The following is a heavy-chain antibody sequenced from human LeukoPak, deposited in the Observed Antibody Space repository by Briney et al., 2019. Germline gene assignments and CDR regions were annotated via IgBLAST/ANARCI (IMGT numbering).Heavy chain of an antibody. CDR2: IYTGGST. J-gene: IGHJ3*02. Sequence: SETLSLTCTVSGGSISSYYWSWIRQPAGKGLEWIGRIYTGGSTNYNPSLKSRVTMSVDTSKNQFSLKLSSVTAADTAVYYCASAPVVGFHTENAFDIWGQGTMVTVSS. CDR3: ASAPVVGFHTENAFDI. D-gene: IGHD2-15*01. CDR1: GGSISSYY. V-gene: IGHV4-4*07.